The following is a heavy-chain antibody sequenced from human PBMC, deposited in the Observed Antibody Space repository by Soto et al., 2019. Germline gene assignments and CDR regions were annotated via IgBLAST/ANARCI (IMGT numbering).Heavy chain of an antibody. CDR1: RYAFSSYA. CDR2: INIGSGNT. CDR3: ARDGGDCGYRLTYYYYIGMDV. J-gene: IGHJ6*02. Sequence: GASVKVACKASRYAFSSYAMHWVRQAHGQRLEWMGWINIGSGNTEYSQNFQDRITITRDTSASTVYMELSSLRSEDTAVYYCARDGGDCGYRLTYYYYIGMDVWGQGTTVTVSS. V-gene: IGHV1-3*04. D-gene: IGHD2-21*02.